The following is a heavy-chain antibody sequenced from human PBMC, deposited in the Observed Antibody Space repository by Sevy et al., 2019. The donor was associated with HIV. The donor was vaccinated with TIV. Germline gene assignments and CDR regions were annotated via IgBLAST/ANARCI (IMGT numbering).Heavy chain of an antibody. J-gene: IGHJ3*02. CDR1: GFTFSTYA. Sequence: GGSLRLSCGASGFTFSTYAMSWVRQAPGKGLDWVSTIPGSGGNKFYSDSVKGRFTISRDNSMNMVYLQLNSLRVEDMAVYYCAKHVGNPSGPFDIWGQRTMVTVS. V-gene: IGHV3-23*01. D-gene: IGHD3-10*01. CDR3: AKHVGNPSGPFDI. CDR2: IPGSGGNK.